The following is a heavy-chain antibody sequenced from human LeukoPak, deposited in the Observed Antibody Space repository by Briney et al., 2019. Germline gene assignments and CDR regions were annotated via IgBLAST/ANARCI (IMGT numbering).Heavy chain of an antibody. D-gene: IGHD6-13*01. J-gene: IGHJ4*02. Sequence: SETLSLTCAVYGGSFSGYYWSWIRQPPGKGLEWIGEINHSGSTNYNPSLKSRVTISVDTSKNQFSLKLSSVTAADTAVYYCARAIAAADSFGYWGQGTLVTVSS. CDR2: INHSGST. CDR3: ARAIAAADSFGY. V-gene: IGHV4-34*01. CDR1: GGSFSGYY.